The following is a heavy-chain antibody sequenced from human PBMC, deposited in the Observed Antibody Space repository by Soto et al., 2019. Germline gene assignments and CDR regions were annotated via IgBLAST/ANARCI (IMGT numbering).Heavy chain of an antibody. D-gene: IGHD3-22*01. CDR1: GFTFSSYA. V-gene: IGHV3-23*01. CDR3: AKEGGRESDSSGYYPASDY. J-gene: IGHJ4*02. CDR2: ISGSGGST. Sequence: GGSLRLSCAASGFTFSSYAMSWVRQAPGKGLEWVSAISGSGGSTYYADSVKGRFTISRDNSKNTLYLQMNSLRAEDTAVYYCAKEGGRESDSSGYYPASDYWGQGTLVTVSS.